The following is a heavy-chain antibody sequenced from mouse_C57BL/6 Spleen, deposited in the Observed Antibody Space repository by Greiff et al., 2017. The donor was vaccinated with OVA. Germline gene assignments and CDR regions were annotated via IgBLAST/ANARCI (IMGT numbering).Heavy chain of an antibody. CDR3: ARQEDYDNYCY. CDR2: IDPNSGGT. D-gene: IGHD2-4*01. J-gene: IGHJ2*01. Sequence: QVQLQQSGAELVKPGASVKLSCKASGYTFTSYWMHWVKQRPGRGLEWIGWIDPNSGGTKYNEKFKSKATLTVDKPSRTAYMQLSSLTSEDSAVYYCARQEDYDNYCYGGQGTTLTVSS. CDR1: GYTFTSYW. V-gene: IGHV1-72*01.